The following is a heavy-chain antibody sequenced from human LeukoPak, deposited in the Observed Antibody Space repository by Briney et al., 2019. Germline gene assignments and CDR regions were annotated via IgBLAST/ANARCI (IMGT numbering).Heavy chain of an antibody. D-gene: IGHD4-17*01. CDR1: GFTFSSYG. V-gene: IGHV3-33*01. J-gene: IGHJ4*02. CDR2: IWYDGSNK. CDR3: ARGDYSFDY. Sequence: GRSLRLSCAASGFTFSSYGMHWVRQAPGKGLEWVAVIWYDGSNKYYADSVKGRFTISRDNSKNMLYLQMNSLRAEDTAVYYCARGDYSFDYWGQGTLVTVSS.